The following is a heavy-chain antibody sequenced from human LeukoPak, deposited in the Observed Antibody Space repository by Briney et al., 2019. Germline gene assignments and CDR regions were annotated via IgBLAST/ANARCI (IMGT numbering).Heavy chain of an antibody. V-gene: IGHV3-48*04. CDR3: ARGQYCSSTSCYVSSWFDP. D-gene: IGHD2-2*01. CDR1: GFTFSSYS. J-gene: IGHJ5*02. Sequence: GGSLRLSCAASGFTFSSYSMNWVRQAPGKGLEWVSYISSSGSTIYYADSVKGRFTISRDNAKNSLYLQMNSLRAEDTAVYYCARGQYCSSTSCYVSSWFDPWGQGTLVTVSS. CDR2: ISSSGSTI.